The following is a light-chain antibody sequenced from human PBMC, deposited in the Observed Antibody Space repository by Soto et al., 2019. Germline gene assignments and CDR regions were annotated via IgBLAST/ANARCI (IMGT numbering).Light chain of an antibody. Sequence: DIVLTQSPGTLSLSPGERATLSCRASQSLGTDYLAWYQQKPGQAPRLLIYDASRWATGIPVRFSGSGSGADFTLTISTLEPEDFAVYYCQQYAYSPPHSFGQGTKLEIK. CDR1: QSLGTDY. CDR2: DAS. V-gene: IGKV3-20*01. J-gene: IGKJ2*03. CDR3: QQYAYSPPHS.